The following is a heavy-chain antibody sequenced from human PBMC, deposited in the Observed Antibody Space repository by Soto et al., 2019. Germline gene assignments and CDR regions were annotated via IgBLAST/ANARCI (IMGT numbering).Heavy chain of an antibody. J-gene: IGHJ4*02. CDR1: GGSISGYY. V-gene: IGHV4-59*01. D-gene: IGHD2-15*01. CDR2: IYYSGST. Sequence: SEILSLTCSVSGGSISGYYWSWIRQTPEKGLEWIGYIYYSGSTNYNPSLKSRVTILIDMSKNQFSLKLTSVTDADTAVYYCAAAPRYWGQGILVNVSS. CDR3: AAAPRY.